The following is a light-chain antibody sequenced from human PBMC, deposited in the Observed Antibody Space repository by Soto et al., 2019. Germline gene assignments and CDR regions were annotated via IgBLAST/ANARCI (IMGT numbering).Light chain of an antibody. V-gene: IGLV3-1*01. CDR1: TLGSKF. J-gene: IGLJ2*01. CDR2: EDT. Sequence: SYELTHPPSVSVSPGQTANVTCSGNTLGSKFVFWYQQKAGQSPMVVIYEDTKRPSGIPERFSGSNSGNTATLTISGTQAMDEADFYCQAWDSCTVVFGGGTKVTVL. CDR3: QAWDSCTVV.